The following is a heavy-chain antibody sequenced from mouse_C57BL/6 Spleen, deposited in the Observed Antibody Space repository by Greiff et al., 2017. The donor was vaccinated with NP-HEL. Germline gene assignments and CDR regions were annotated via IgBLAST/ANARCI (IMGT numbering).Heavy chain of an antibody. CDR1: GYTFTSYW. J-gene: IGHJ4*01. D-gene: IGHD1-1*02. V-gene: IGHV1-69*01. CDR2: IDPSDSYT. CDR3: ACITLEAMDY. Sequence: QVQLQQPGAELVMPGASVKLSCKASGYTFTSYWMHWVKQRPGQGLEWIGEIDPSDSYTNYNQKFKGKSTLTVDKSSSTAYMQLSSLTSEDSAVYYCACITLEAMDYWGQGTSVTVSS.